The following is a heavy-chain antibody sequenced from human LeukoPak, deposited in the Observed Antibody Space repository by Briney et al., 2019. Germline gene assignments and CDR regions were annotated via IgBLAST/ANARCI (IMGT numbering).Heavy chain of an antibody. CDR3: ARADRSGYWYFDL. D-gene: IGHD6-19*01. CDR1: GFSVSINY. V-gene: IGHV3-53*01. J-gene: IGHJ2*01. Sequence: GALRLSCAASGFSVSINYMTWVRQAPGKGLEWVSVIYTDGSTYYADSVKGRFTISRDSSRNTLYLQMNSLRAEDTAVYYCARADRSGYWYFDLWGRGTLVTVSS. CDR2: IYTDGST.